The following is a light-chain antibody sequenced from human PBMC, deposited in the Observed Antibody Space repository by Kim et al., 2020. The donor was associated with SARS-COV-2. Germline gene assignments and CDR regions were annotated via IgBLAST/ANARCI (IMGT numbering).Light chain of an antibody. Sequence: VRLTCTLSSEYSTYAIAWHQQQPEKGPRFLVRLNSDGSHTKGDGIPDRFSGSGAGAERYLTISSLQSEDEADYYCQTWGTGIPVAFGGGTQLTVL. CDR1: SEYSTYA. V-gene: IGLV4-69*01. J-gene: IGLJ2*01. CDR3: QTWGTGIPVA. CDR2: LNSDGSH.